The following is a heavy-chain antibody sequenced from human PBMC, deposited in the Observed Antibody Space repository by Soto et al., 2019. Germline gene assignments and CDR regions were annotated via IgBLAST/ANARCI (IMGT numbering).Heavy chain of an antibody. Sequence: ASVKVSCKASGYTFTSYGISWVRQAPGQGLEWMGWISAYNGNTNYAQKLQGRVTMTTDTSTSTAYMELRSLRSDDTSVYYCARNPYYYDSRGYFLDYWGQGTLVTVSS. D-gene: IGHD3-22*01. CDR3: ARNPYYYDSRGYFLDY. CDR1: GYTFTSYG. J-gene: IGHJ4*02. V-gene: IGHV1-18*04. CDR2: ISAYNGNT.